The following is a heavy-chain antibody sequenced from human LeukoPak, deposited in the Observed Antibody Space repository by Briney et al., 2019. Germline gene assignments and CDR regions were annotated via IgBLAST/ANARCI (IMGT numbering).Heavy chain of an antibody. V-gene: IGHV3-9*01. D-gene: IGHD1-26*01. CDR3: AKDVGHGSLGSHNYYYYYGMDV. Sequence: GGSLTLSCAASGFTFDDYAMHWARQAPGKGLEWVSGISWNSGSIGYADSMKSRFTISRDNAKNSLYLQMNSLRAEDTALYYCAKDVGHGSLGSHNYYYYYGMDVWGQGTTVTVSS. CDR1: GFTFDDYA. CDR2: ISWNSGSI. J-gene: IGHJ6*02.